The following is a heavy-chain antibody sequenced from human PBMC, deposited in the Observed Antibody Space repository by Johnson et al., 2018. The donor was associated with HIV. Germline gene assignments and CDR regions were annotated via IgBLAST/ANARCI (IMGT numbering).Heavy chain of an antibody. D-gene: IGHD5-24*01. V-gene: IGHV3-23*01. J-gene: IGHJ3*02. CDR2: ISGSGAST. Sequence: VQLLASGGGLVQPGRSLRLSCSASRFTFSIYAMSWVRQAPGTGLEWVSAISGSGASTYYADSVKGRFTISRDNSKNTLYLQMNSLRAEDTAVYYCARVSLYGSDAFDIWGQGTMVTVSS. CDR3: ARVSLYGSDAFDI. CDR1: RFTFSIYA.